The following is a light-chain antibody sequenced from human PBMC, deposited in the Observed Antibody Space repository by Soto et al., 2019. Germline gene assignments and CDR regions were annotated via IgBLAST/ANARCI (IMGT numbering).Light chain of an antibody. V-gene: IGLV2-14*03. CDR2: HVT. J-gene: IGLJ1*01. Sequence: QSLLTQPASLSGSPGQSITIPYTGTSRDVGGYSYVSWYQQHPGDAPKLMIFHVTNRPSGVSDRFSGSKSGNTASLTISGLQAEDEADYYCSSYTSSTAYIFGTGTKVTVL. CDR1: SRDVGGYSY. CDR3: SSYTSSTAYI.